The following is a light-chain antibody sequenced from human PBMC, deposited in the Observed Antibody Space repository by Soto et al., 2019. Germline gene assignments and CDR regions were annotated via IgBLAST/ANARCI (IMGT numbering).Light chain of an antibody. CDR1: QTISSD. V-gene: IGKV3D-15*01. Sequence: EIVMTQSPATLSVSPGERATLSCRASQTISSDLAWYQHKPGQTPKLVIFGASNRAAGIPARFSGSGSGTEFTLTLSSLQSEDFVVYYCHHYNNFPPYTFGQGTKLEIK. CDR2: GAS. J-gene: IGKJ2*01. CDR3: HHYNNFPPYT.